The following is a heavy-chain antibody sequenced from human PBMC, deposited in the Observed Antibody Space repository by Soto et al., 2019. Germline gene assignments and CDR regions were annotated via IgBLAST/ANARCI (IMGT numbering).Heavy chain of an antibody. CDR3: ASGGVADLDY. V-gene: IGHV5-10-1*03. CDR2: IDPSDSYT. J-gene: IGHJ4*02. Sequence: EVQLVQSGAGVKKPGESLRISCKGSGYSFTTYWISWVRQMPGKGLEWMGRIDPSDSYTNYSPSFQGHVTISADKSISTAYLQWSSLKASDTAMYYCASGGVADLDYWGQGTLVTVSS. D-gene: IGHD3-16*01. CDR1: GYSFTTYW.